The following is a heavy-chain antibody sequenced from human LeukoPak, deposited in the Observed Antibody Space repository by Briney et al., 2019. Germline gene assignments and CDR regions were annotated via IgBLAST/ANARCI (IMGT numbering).Heavy chain of an antibody. V-gene: IGHV3-74*01. CDR2: IYSDGSTT. CDR3: VRDRHGDYDY. J-gene: IGHJ4*02. Sequence: GGSLRLSCAASGFTFSNYNMNWVRQAPGTGLVWVSRIYSDGSTTSYADSVKGRFTISRDNAKNTLNLQMNSLRAEDTAVYYCVRDRHGDYDYWGQGTLVTVSS. D-gene: IGHD4-17*01. CDR1: GFTFSNYN.